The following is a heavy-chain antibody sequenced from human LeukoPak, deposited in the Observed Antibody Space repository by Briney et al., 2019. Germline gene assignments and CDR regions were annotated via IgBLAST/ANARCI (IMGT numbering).Heavy chain of an antibody. Sequence: GASVKVSCKASGYTFTSYGISWVRQAPGQGLEWMGWISAYNGNTNYAQKLQGRVTMTTDTSTSTAYMELRSLRSDNTAVYYCARVYVIVGVNWFDPWGQGTLVTVSS. CDR1: GYTFTSYG. V-gene: IGHV1-18*01. CDR2: ISAYNGNT. D-gene: IGHD3-22*01. J-gene: IGHJ5*02. CDR3: ARVYVIVGVNWFDP.